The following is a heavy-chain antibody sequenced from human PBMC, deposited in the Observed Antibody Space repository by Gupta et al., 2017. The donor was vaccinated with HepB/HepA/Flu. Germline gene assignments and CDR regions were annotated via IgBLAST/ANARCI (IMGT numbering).Heavy chain of an antibody. D-gene: IGHD1-7*01. CDR3: AKDDRESRNYDNYYGMDV. J-gene: IGHJ6*02. V-gene: IGHV3-23*01. CDR2: ISGSGGTT. CDR1: GFTFSPYA. Sequence: VPLLAPGGGLVQPGGSLRLSCAASGFTFSPYALTWVRQDPGKGLEWFSAISGSGGTTYYADSVKDRFTISRDNSKNTVYLQMSSLRAEDSAIYFCAKDDRESRNYDNYYGMDVWGQGTTVTVSS.